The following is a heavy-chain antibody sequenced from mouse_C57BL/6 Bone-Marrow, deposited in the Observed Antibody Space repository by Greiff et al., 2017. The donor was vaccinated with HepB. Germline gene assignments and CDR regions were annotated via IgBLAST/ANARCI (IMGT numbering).Heavy chain of an antibody. V-gene: IGHV5-6*02. D-gene: IGHD1-1*01. CDR1: GFTFSSYG. CDR3: ARRYYYGSSPDY. J-gene: IGHJ2*01. Sequence: EVNVVESGGDLVKPGGSLKLSCAASGFTFSSYGMSWVRQTPDKRLEWVATISSGGSYTYYPDSVKGRFTISRDNAKNTLYLQMSSLKSEDTAMYYCARRYYYGSSPDYWGQGTTLTVSS. CDR2: ISSGGSYT.